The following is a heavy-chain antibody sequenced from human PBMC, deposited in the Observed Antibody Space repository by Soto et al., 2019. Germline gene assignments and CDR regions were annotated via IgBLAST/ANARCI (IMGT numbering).Heavy chain of an antibody. Sequence: PGGSLRLSCAASGFTFSSYGMHWVRQAPGKGLEWVAVIWYDGSNKYYADSVKGRFTISRDNSKNTLYLQMNSLRAEDTAVYYCARGVLSPAEYFQHWGQGTLVTVSS. D-gene: IGHD3-16*01. V-gene: IGHV3-33*01. CDR1: GFTFSSYG. CDR3: ARGVLSPAEYFQH. J-gene: IGHJ1*01. CDR2: IWYDGSNK.